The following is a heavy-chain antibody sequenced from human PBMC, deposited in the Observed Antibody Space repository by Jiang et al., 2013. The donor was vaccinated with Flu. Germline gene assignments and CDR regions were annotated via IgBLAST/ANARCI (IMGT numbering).Heavy chain of an antibody. V-gene: IGHV1-2*02. D-gene: IGHD5/OR15-5a*01. J-gene: IGHJ2*01. Sequence: SGAEVKKPGASVKVSCKASGYTFSGYYMHWVRQAPGQGLEWMGWIDPYSGGADYVQKFQGRVTMTFDTSISTAYMELSRVTSDDTAVYYCARLGRTMSTDNYLYFDLWGRGTLLTVSS. CDR3: ARLGRTMSTDNYLYFDL. CDR1: GYTFSGYY. CDR2: IDPYSGGA.